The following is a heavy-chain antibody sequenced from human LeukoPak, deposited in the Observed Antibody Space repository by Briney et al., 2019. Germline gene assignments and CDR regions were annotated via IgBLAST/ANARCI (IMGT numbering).Heavy chain of an antibody. CDR1: GYTFTSYG. J-gene: IGHJ6*02. CDR2: ISAYNGNT. Sequence: ASVTVSCKASGYTFTSYGISWVRQAPGQGLEWMGWISAYNGNTNYAQKLQGRVTMTTDTSTCTAYMELRSLRSDDTAVYYCARDSRQYYYYGMDVWGQGTTVTVSS. CDR3: ARDSRQYYYYGMDV. V-gene: IGHV1-18*01.